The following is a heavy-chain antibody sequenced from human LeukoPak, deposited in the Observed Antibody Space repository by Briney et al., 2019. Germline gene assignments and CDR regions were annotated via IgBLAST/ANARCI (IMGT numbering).Heavy chain of an antibody. V-gene: IGHV1-69*02. CDR2: IIPILGIA. J-gene: IGHJ4*02. D-gene: IGHD3-22*01. CDR1: GGTFSSYT. Sequence: ASVKVSCKASGGTFSSYTISWVRQAPGQGLEWMGRIIPILGIANYAQKFQGRVTITADKSTSTAYMELSSLRSEDTAVYYCARPPDSSGYYTTDYWGQGTLVTVSS. CDR3: ARPPDSSGYYTTDY.